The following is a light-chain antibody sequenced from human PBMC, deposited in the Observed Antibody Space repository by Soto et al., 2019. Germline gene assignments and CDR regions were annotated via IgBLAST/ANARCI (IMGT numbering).Light chain of an antibody. CDR1: TGAVTSGHY. CDR2: DTS. V-gene: IGLV7-46*01. Sequence: VVTQEPSLTVSPGGTVTLTCGSSTGAVTSGHYPYWFQQKPGQAPRTLIYDTSNKHSWTPARFSGSLLGGKAALTLSGAQPEDEAEYYCLLSYSGAQAVFGGGTKLTVL. J-gene: IGLJ2*01. CDR3: LLSYSGAQAV.